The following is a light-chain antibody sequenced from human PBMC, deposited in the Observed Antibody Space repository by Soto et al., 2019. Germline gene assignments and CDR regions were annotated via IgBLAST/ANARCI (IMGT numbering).Light chain of an antibody. CDR1: SSDVGGYNY. CDR3: SSYTSSSTYV. V-gene: IGLV2-14*03. J-gene: IGLJ1*01. Sequence: QSVLTLPASVSGSPGQSITISCTGTSSDVGGYNYVSWYQQHPGKAPKLMIYDVTNRPSGVSNRFSGSKSGYTASLTISGLQAEDEADYYCSSYTSSSTYVFGTGT. CDR2: DVT.